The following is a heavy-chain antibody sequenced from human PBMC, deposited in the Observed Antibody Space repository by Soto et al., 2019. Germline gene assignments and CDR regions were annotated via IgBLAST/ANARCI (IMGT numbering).Heavy chain of an antibody. D-gene: IGHD6-13*01. V-gene: IGHV3-30*02. CDR2: IRHDGSNI. J-gene: IGHJ4*02. CDR3: AKVSSSWYAGFFDL. Sequence: GGSLRLSCEVSEFIFRAHGMHWVRQAPGKGLEWVAIIRHDGSNIYYADSVKGRFTISRDNSKNTLYLQMNTLRADDTAVYYCAKVSSSWYAGFFDLWGQGTLVTVSS. CDR1: EFIFRAHG.